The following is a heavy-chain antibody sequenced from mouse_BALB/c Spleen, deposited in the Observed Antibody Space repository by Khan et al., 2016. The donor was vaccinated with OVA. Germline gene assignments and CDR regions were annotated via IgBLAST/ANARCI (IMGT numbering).Heavy chain of an antibody. J-gene: IGHJ4*01. D-gene: IGHD2-3*01. CDR2: ITYSGST. CDR3: ARDGSGYNYAMDY. Sequence: QLEESGPGLVNPSQSLSLTCTVTGYSITSDYAWYWIRQFPGNILEWMGYITYSGSTNYNPALKSRISITRDTSKNQFFLQLNSVTTEDTATDYCARDGSGYNYAMDYWGQGTSVTVSS. CDR1: GYSITSDYA. V-gene: IGHV3-2*02.